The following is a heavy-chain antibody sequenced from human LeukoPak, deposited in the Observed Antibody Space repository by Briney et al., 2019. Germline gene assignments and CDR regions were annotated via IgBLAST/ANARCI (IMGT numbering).Heavy chain of an antibody. J-gene: IGHJ6*03. CDR3: ASRNQKYSSGWSPADSYYYYYYMDV. CDR1: GGSFSGYY. Sequence: PSETLSLTCAVYGGSFSGYYWSWIRQPPGKGLEWIGEINHSGSTNYNPSLKSRVTISVDTSKNQFSLKLSSVTAADTAVYYCASRNQKYSSGWSPADSYYYYYYMDVWGKGTTVTISS. V-gene: IGHV4-34*01. CDR2: INHSGST. D-gene: IGHD6-19*01.